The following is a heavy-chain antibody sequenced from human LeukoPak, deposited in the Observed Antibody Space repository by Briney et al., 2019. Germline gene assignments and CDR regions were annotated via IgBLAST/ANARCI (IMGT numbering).Heavy chain of an antibody. V-gene: IGHV4-61*02. CDR3: ARGIRYSSSSRTYNWFDP. Sequence: SQTLSLTCTVSGGSISSGSYYWSWIRQPAGKGLEWIGRIYTSGSTNYNPSLKSRVTISVDTSKNQFSLKLSSVTAADTAVYYCARGIRYSSSSRTYNWFDPWGQGTLVTVSP. J-gene: IGHJ5*02. CDR2: IYTSGST. D-gene: IGHD6-13*01. CDR1: GGSISSGSYY.